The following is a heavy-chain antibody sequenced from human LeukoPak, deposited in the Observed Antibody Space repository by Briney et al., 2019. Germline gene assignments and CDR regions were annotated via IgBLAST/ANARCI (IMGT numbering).Heavy chain of an antibody. CDR3: ATLNGEVVAAPTVNWFDP. CDR1: GYSISSGYY. CDR2: IYHSGST. D-gene: IGHD2-15*01. V-gene: IGHV4-38-2*02. Sequence: SETLSLTCTVSGYSISSGYYWGWIRQPPGKGLEWIGSIYHSGSTYYNPSLKSRVTISVDTSKNQFSLKLSSVTAADTAVYYCATLNGEVVAAPTVNWFDPWGQGTLVTVSS. J-gene: IGHJ5*02.